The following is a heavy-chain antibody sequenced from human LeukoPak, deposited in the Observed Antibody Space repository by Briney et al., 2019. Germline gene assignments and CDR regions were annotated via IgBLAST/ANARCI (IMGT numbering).Heavy chain of an antibody. CDR3: AKVRSTMIVVVPHGSDSDL. V-gene: IGHV4-34*01. Sequence: PSETLSLTCAVYGGSFNGYYWSWIRQPPGKGLEWIGEINHSGSTNYNPSLKSRVTISVDTSKNQFSLKLSSVTAADTAVYYCAKVRSTMIVVVPHGSDSDLWGQGTMVTVSS. CDR2: INHSGST. CDR1: GGSFNGYY. D-gene: IGHD3-22*01. J-gene: IGHJ3*01.